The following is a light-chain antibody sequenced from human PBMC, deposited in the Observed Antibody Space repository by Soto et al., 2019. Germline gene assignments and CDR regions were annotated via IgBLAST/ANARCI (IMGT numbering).Light chain of an antibody. CDR1: QSVSSSY. CDR2: GAS. J-gene: IGKJ1*01. CDR3: QQYRT. V-gene: IGKV3-20*01. Sequence: EIVLTQSPGTLSLSPGERATLSCRASQSVSSSYLAWYQQKPGQAPRLLIYGASSRATGIPDRFSGSGSGTDFTLTISRREPEDFAVYYCQQYRTFGQGTKGDIK.